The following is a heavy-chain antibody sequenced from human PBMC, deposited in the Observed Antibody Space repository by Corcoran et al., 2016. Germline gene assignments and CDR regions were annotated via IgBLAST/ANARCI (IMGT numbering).Heavy chain of an antibody. CDR3: ARDPVVVVAATPYYYYYGMDV. CDR1: GDSVSSNSAA. V-gene: IGHV6-1*01. Sequence: QVQLQQSGPGLVKPSQTLSLTCAISGDSVSSNSAAWNWIRQSPSRGLEWLGRTYYRSKWYNDYAVSVKSRITINPDTSKNQFSLQLNSVTPEDTAVYYCARDPVVVVAATPYYYYYGMDVWGQGTTVTVSS. J-gene: IGHJ6*02. D-gene: IGHD2-15*01. CDR2: TYYRSKWYN.